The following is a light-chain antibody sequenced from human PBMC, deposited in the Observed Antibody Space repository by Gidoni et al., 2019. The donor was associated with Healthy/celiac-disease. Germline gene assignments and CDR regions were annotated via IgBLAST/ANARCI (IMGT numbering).Light chain of an antibody. CDR2: QDS. J-gene: IGLJ3*02. CDR3: QAWDSSLWV. V-gene: IGLV3-1*01. CDR1: KLGDKY. Sequence: SYELPQPPSVSVSPGQTASIPCSGDKLGDKYACWYQQKPGQSPVLVIYQDSKRPPGIPERFSGSNSGNTATLTISGIQAMEEADYYCQAWDSSLWVFGGGTKLTVL.